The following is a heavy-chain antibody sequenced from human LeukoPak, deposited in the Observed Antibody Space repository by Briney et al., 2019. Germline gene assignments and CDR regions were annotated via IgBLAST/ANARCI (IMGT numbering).Heavy chain of an antibody. Sequence: GGSLRLSCAASGFTFSSYAMHWVRQAPGKGLEWVAVISYDGSNKYYADSVKGRFTISRDNSKNTLYLQMNSLRAEDTAVYYCARDQGYGSGSYYRGGVFDYWGQGTLVTVSS. CDR3: ARDQGYGSGSYYRGGVFDY. V-gene: IGHV3-30*04. CDR1: GFTFSSYA. D-gene: IGHD3-10*01. CDR2: ISYDGSNK. J-gene: IGHJ4*02.